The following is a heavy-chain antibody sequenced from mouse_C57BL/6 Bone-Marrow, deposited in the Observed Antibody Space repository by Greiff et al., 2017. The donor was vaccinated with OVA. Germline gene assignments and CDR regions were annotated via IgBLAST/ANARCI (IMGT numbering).Heavy chain of an antibody. CDR2: IDPETGGT. CDR1: GYTFTDYE. J-gene: IGHJ3*01. V-gene: IGHV1-15*01. Sequence: VQLQQSGAELVRPGASVTLSCKASGYTFTDYEMHWVKQTPVHGLEWIGAIDPETGGTAYNQKFKGKAILTADKSSSTAYMELRSLTSEDSAVYYCRRSRGNWAWLAYWGQGTLVTVSA. D-gene: IGHD2-1*01. CDR3: RRSRGNWAWLAY.